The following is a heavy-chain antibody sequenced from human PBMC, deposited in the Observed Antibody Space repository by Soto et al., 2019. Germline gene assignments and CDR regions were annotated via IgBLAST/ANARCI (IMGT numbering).Heavy chain of an antibody. CDR1: GGTCSDYA. Sequence: GGSLRVSWAAAGGTCSDYAVSRVLQATGKGLEWVSAISGSGGSTYYADSVKGRFTISRDNSKNTLYLQMNSLRAEDTAVYYCAKDATYQQQGPDYWGQGTLVSVSS. CDR3: AKDATYQQQGPDY. CDR2: ISGSGGST. D-gene: IGHD2-2*01. J-gene: IGHJ4*02. V-gene: IGHV3-23*01.